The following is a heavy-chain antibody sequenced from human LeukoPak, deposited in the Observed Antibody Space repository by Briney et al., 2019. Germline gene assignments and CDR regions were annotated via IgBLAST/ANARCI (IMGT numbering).Heavy chain of an antibody. J-gene: IGHJ3*02. D-gene: IGHD5-18*01. Sequence: GGSLRLSCAASGFTVTRNYMSWVRQAPGKGLEWVSVFYSGGSTYYADSVKGRFTISRDNSKNTLYLQMNSLRAEDTAVYYCARGTRGYSYGSGAFDIWGQGTMVTVSS. CDR3: ARGTRGYSYGSGAFDI. CDR2: FYSGGST. V-gene: IGHV3-66*01. CDR1: GFTVTRNY.